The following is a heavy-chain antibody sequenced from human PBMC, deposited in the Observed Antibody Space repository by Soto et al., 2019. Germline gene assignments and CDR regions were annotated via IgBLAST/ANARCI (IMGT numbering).Heavy chain of an antibody. Sequence: EVQLLESGGGLVQPGGSLRLSCAASGFTFSSYAMSWVRQAPGKGLEWVSAISGSGGSTYYADSVKGRFTISRDNSKNTLYLQMNSLRAEDTAVYYCAKGAEGVVTVQFGLGYWGQGTLVTVSS. V-gene: IGHV3-23*01. D-gene: IGHD2-21*02. CDR2: ISGSGGST. J-gene: IGHJ4*02. CDR3: AKGAEGVVTVQFGLGY. CDR1: GFTFSSYA.